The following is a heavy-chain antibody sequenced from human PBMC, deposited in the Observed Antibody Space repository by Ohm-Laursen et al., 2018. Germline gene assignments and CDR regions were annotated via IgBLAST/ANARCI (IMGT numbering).Heavy chain of an antibody. J-gene: IGHJ4*02. Sequence: SDTLSLTCTVSGGSISSYYWSWIRQPAGRGLEWIGRIHTSGTTNYNPSLQSRVTMSVDTSKNQFSLKLTSVTAADTAVYYCARAMPTNRTFDYWGQGTLVTVSS. CDR1: GGSISSYY. CDR3: ARAMPTNRTFDY. D-gene: IGHD5-24*01. V-gene: IGHV4-4*07. CDR2: IHTSGTT.